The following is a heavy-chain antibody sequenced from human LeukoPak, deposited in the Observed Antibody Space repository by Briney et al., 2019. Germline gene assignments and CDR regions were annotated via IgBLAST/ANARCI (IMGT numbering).Heavy chain of an antibody. CDR3: ARDPWERGWWYYDSSGYRYYFDY. J-gene: IGHJ4*02. CDR1: GFTFSSYW. V-gene: IGHV3-74*01. D-gene: IGHD3-22*01. Sequence: PGGSLRLSCAAPGFTFSSYWMHWVRQAPGKGLVWVSRINSDGSSTSYADSVKGRFTISRDNAKNTLYLQMNSLRAEDTAVYYCARDPWERGWWYYDSSGYRYYFDYWGQGTLVTVSS. CDR2: INSDGSST.